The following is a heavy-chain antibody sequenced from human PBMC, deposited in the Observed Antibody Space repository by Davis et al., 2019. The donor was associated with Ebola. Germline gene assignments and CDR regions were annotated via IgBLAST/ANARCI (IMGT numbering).Heavy chain of an antibody. D-gene: IGHD3-10*01. CDR3: AKEAGYGSGSLIDY. CDR1: GFSFSSYA. Sequence: GESLKISCAGSGFSFSSYAMSWVRQAPGKGLEWVSAISVSGGSTYYADSVKGRLTISRDNSKNTLYLQMNSLRAEDTAVYYCAKEAGYGSGSLIDYWGQGTLVTVSS. CDR2: ISVSGGST. J-gene: IGHJ4*02. V-gene: IGHV3-23*01.